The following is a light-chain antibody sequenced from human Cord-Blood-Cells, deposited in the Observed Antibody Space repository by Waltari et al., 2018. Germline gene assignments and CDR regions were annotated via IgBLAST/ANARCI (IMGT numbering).Light chain of an antibody. CDR3: QQRSNWPPAVT. CDR1: QSVSSY. CDR2: DAS. V-gene: IGKV3-11*01. Sequence: EIVLTQSPATLSLSPGERATLSCRASQSVSSYLAWYQQKHGQAPRLLIYDASNRATCIPARFSGSGSGTDFTLTISSLEPEDFAVYYCQQRSNWPPAVTSGGGTKVEIK. J-gene: IGKJ4*01.